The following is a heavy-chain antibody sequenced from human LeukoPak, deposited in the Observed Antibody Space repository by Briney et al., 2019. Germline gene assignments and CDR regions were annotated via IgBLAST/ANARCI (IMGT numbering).Heavy chain of an antibody. Sequence: GGSLRLSCAASGFTFSDHYMDWFRQAPGKGLQWVGRSRNKANSYVAEYAAPVKGRFTISRDDSKNSVFLQMDSLKAEDTAVYYCARELAAGPSDHWGQGTLVTVSS. CDR1: GFTFSDHY. V-gene: IGHV3-72*01. CDR2: SRNKANSYVA. CDR3: ARELAAGPSDH. J-gene: IGHJ4*02. D-gene: IGHD6-13*01.